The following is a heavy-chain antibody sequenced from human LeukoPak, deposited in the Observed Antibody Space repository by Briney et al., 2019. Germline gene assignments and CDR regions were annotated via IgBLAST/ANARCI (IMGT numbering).Heavy chain of an antibody. CDR1: GFTFRSYN. V-gene: IGHV3-30*16. D-gene: IGHD6-19*01. J-gene: IGHJ4*02. CDR3: AREDNSGWYDY. Sequence: GGSLRLFCAASGFTFRSYNIHGARQAPGKGLEWVAVISYDERNEYYPDSVKGRFTISRDNYKNMLFLQMNSLRAEDTAVYYCAREDNSGWYDYWGQGTQVAVSS. CDR2: ISYDERNE.